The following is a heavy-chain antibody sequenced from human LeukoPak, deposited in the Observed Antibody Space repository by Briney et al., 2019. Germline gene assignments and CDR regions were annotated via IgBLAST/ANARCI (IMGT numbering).Heavy chain of an antibody. V-gene: IGHV4-34*01. CDR1: GGSFSGYY. D-gene: IGHD2-2*01. CDR2: INHSGST. Sequence: SETLSLTCAVYGGSFSGYYWSWIRQPPGKGLEWIGEINHSGSTNYNPSLKSRVTISVDTSKNQFSLKLSSVTAADTAVYYCARARGVYCSSTSCYSSWWFDPWGQGTLVTVSS. CDR3: ARARGVYCSSTSCYSSWWFDP. J-gene: IGHJ5*02.